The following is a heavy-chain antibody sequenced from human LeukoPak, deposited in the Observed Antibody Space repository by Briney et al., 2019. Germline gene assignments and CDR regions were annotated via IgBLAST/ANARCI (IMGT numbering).Heavy chain of an antibody. CDR2: IYYSGST. J-gene: IGHJ4*02. D-gene: IGHD3-10*01. V-gene: IGHV4-39*07. CDR3: ARVKVLLWFGELFGGEFDY. Sequence: SETLSLTCTVSGGSISSSSYYWGWIRQPPGKGLEWIGSIYYSGSTYYNPSLKSRVTISVDTSKNQFSLKLSSVTAADTAVYYCARVKVLLWFGELFGGEFDYWGRGTLVTVSS. CDR1: GGSISSSSYY.